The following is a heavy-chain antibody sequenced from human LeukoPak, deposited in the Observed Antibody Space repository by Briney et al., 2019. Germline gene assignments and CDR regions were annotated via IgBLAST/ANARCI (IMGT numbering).Heavy chain of an antibody. CDR1: GFTFSTSW. D-gene: IGHD5-24*01. Sequence: GGSLRLSCAASGFTFSTSWMHWVRQAPGKGLVWVSQINGDGGRTRFADSVRGRLTISRDNAKNTVYLQMNSLRTDDTAMYYCARGREGFFDYWGHGTLVTVSS. CDR2: INGDGGRT. J-gene: IGHJ4*01. V-gene: IGHV3-74*01. CDR3: ARGREGFFDY.